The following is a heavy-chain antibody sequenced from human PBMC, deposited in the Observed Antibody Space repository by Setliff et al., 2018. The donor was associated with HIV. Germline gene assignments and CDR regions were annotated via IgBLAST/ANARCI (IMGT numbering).Heavy chain of an antibody. CDR2: IIPVFGMT. J-gene: IGHJ4*02. V-gene: IGHV1-69*10. D-gene: IGHD2-15*01. CDR1: GGTFSSSA. CDR3: ATQTVAVGAPGYFDS. Sequence: ASVKVSCKASGGTFSSSALSWVRQARGQGPEWLGGIIPVFGMTDYAQNFQGRLTITADTSTSTAYMELLSLRSEDTAIYYCATQTVAVGAPGYFDSRGQGTLVTVSS.